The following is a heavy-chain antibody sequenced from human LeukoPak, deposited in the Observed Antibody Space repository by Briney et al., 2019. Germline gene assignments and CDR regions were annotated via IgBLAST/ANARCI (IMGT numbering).Heavy chain of an antibody. D-gene: IGHD5-12*01. Sequence: ASVKVSCKASGYTFTSYAMHWVRQAPGQRLEWMGWINAGNGNTKYSQKFQGRVTITRNTSISTAYMELSSLRSEDTAVYYCARDGYDDAFDIWGQGTMVTVSS. CDR3: ARDGYDDAFDI. CDR1: GYTFTSYA. J-gene: IGHJ3*02. V-gene: IGHV1-3*01. CDR2: INAGNGNT.